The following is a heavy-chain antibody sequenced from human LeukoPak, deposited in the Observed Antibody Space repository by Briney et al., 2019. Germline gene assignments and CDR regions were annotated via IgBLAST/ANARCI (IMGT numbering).Heavy chain of an antibody. Sequence: GGSLRLSCTVSGLSFRRDWIYWARQGPGKGLVYVSRISKDGTSTDYADSVKGRFTISRDNAKDTVYLQMTSLRADDTAMYYCTSGEVWYYWGQATLVTVSS. CDR1: GLSFRRDW. D-gene: IGHD3-3*01. CDR2: ISKDGTST. V-gene: IGHV3-74*01. J-gene: IGHJ4*02. CDR3: TSGEVWYY.